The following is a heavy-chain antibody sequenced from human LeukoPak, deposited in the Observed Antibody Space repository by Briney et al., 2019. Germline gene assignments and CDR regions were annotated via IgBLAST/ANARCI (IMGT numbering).Heavy chain of an antibody. CDR3: ARGRAVTGSTVIDY. CDR2: ISTGGGST. Sequence: GGSLRLSCAASGFTFSNYAMSWVRQAPGKGLGWVSGISTGGGSTYYADSVKGRFAISRDNSKNTLYLQMNSLRPEDTAVFHCARGRAVTGSTVIDYWGQGTLVTVSS. J-gene: IGHJ4*02. V-gene: IGHV3-23*01. CDR1: GFTFSNYA. D-gene: IGHD6-19*01.